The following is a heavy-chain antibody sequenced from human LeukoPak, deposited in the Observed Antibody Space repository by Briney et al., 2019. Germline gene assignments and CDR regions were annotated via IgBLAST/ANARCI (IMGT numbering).Heavy chain of an antibody. CDR1: GGSFSGYY. D-gene: IGHD1-14*01. Sequence: SETLSLTCAVYGGSFSGYYWSWIRQPPGKGLEWIGEINHNGSTNYNPSLKSRVTISVDTSKNQFSLKLSSVTAADTAVYYCARGGPRTVFSQSLHAFDIWGQGTMVTVSS. CDR2: INHNGST. CDR3: ARGGPRTVFSQSLHAFDI. J-gene: IGHJ3*02. V-gene: IGHV4-34*01.